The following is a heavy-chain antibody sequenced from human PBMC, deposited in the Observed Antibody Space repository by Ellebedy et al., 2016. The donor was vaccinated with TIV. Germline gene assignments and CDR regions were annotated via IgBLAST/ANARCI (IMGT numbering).Heavy chain of an antibody. CDR3: VRHCSGGSCPFDY. V-gene: IGHV5-51*01. Sequence: GESLKISCMGSGYSFSTYWIAWVRQLPGKGLEHLGTISPGDSDTRYSPSCQGQVTISADKSINIAYRQWSSLKVSDTAMYYCVRHCSGGSCPFDYWGQGTLVTVSS. D-gene: IGHD2-15*01. J-gene: IGHJ4*02. CDR1: GYSFSTYW. CDR2: ISPGDSDT.